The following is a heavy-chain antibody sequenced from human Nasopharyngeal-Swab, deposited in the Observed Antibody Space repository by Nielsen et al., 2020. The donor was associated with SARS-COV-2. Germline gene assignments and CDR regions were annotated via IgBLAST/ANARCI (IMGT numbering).Heavy chain of an antibody. D-gene: IGHD3-3*01. J-gene: IGHJ2*01. V-gene: IGHV3-74*01. CDR3: ASGMVLEWLPTYWYFDL. CDR1: GFTFSSYW. CDR2: INSDGSST. Sequence: GESLKISCAASGFTFSSYWMRWVRQAPGKGLVWVSRINSDGSSTSYADSVKGRFTISRDNAKNTLYLQMNSLRAEDTAVYYCASGMVLEWLPTYWYFDLWGRGTLVTVSS.